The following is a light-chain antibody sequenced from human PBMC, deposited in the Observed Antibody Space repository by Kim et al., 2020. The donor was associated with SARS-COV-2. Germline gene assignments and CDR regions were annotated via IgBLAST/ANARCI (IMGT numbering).Light chain of an antibody. CDR2: QDD. V-gene: IGLV3-1*01. J-gene: IGLJ2*01. CDR3: QAWDSNTAV. Sequence: VSPGQTASITCAGNKLGDKFAFWYQQKPGQSPVVVIYQDDKRPSGIPGRFSGSNSGNTATLTISGTLPMDEADYYCQAWDSNTAVFGGGTKLTVL. CDR1: KLGDKF.